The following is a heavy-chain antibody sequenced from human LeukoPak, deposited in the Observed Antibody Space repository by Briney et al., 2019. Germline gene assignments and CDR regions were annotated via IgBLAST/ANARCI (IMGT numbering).Heavy chain of an antibody. CDR3: TTGITMTGPGFFDV. CDR2: IRSKADGGTI. V-gene: IGHV3-15*01. CDR1: GFSFTDAW. J-gene: IGHJ2*01. D-gene: IGHD3-9*01. Sequence: RGSLRLSCAASGFSFTDAWMTWVRQAPGKGLEWLGRIRSKADGGTIEYATSVEGRFSISRDDSENMVYLQLNDIQIEDTAVYFCTTGITMTGPGFFDVWGRGALVIVSS.